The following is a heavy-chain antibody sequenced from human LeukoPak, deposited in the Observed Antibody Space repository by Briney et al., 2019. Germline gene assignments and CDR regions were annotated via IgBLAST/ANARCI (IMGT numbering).Heavy chain of an antibody. Sequence: GASVKVSCKASGGTFSSYAISWVRQAPGQGLEWMGRIIPIFGTANYAQKFQGRVTITTDESTSTAYMELSSLRSEDTAEYYCARGRLVPAAIFDPWGQGTLVTVSS. CDR2: IIPIFGTA. CDR3: ARGRLVPAAIFDP. CDR1: GGTFSSYA. J-gene: IGHJ5*02. D-gene: IGHD2-2*01. V-gene: IGHV1-69*05.